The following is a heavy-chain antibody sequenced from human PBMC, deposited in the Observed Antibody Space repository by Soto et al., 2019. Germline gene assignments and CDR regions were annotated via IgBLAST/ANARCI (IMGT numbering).Heavy chain of an antibody. CDR1: GYSFTSYW. J-gene: IGHJ6*01. V-gene: IGHV5-51*01. D-gene: IGHD5-12*01. CDR3: ARRVSDYDLHSYYGMEV. Sequence: RGESLKISCKVSGYSFTSYWIGWLRQMPGKVLEWMGIIYPGDSDTRYSPSFQGQVTISADKSISTAYLQWSSLKASDTAMYYCARRVSDYDLHSYYGMEVWGQGTMVTVSS. CDR2: IYPGDSDT.